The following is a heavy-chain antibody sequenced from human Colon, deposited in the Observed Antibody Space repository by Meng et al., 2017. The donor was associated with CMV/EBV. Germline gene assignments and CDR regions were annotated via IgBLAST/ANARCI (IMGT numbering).Heavy chain of an antibody. CDR1: GGTFNKFA. D-gene: IGHD1-26*01. V-gene: IGHV1-69*05. CDR3: ARESSGGIYYLLGGENWFDP. J-gene: IGHJ5*02. Sequence: SVKVSCKASGGTFNKFAIIWVRQAPGQGLEWMGGIVPMYDTTYYAQKFQGRVTITTDASTTTVYMELSSLRSEDTALYYCARESSGGIYYLLGGENWFDPWGQGTLVTVSS. CDR2: IVPMYDTT.